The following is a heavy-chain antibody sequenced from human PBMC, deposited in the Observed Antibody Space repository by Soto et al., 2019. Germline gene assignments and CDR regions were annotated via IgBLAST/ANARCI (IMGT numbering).Heavy chain of an antibody. CDR1: GGTFSSYT. CDR2: IIPILGIA. J-gene: IGHJ4*02. CDR3: ARDVYGSGSYYLY. Sequence: QVQLVQSGAEVKKPGSSVKVSCKASGGTFSSYTISWVRQAPGQGLEWMGRIIPILGIANYAQKFQGRVTITADKSTSTAYMELSSLRSEDTAVYYCARDVYGSGSYYLYWGQGTLVTVSS. D-gene: IGHD3-10*01. V-gene: IGHV1-69*08.